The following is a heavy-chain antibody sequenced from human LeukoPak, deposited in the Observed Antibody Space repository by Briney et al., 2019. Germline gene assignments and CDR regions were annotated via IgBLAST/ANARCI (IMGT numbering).Heavy chain of an antibody. CDR2: IKEDTSQK. Sequence: PGGSLRLSCAASGFTFNNYWLSWVRQGPGKGLEWVAHIKEDTSQKYYVGSVEGRFTISRDNAGNSLYLQMDSLRGEDTAVYFCARQVSREGHFDYWGQGALVTVSS. J-gene: IGHJ4*02. CDR1: GFTFNNYW. V-gene: IGHV3-7*01. CDR3: ARQVSREGHFDY. D-gene: IGHD1-26*01.